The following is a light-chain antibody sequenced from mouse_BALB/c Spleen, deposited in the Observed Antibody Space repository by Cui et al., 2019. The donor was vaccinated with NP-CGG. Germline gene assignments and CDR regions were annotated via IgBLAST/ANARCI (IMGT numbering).Light chain of an antibody. Sequence: QAVVPQESSLTTSPGETVIFTCRSSTGAVTTSNYANWVQEKSDHLFTGLIGGTKNRAPGVPARFSGSLIGDKAALTITGAQTEDEAIYFCALWYSNHWVFGGGTKLTVL. CDR3: ALWYSNHWV. V-gene: IGLV1*01. CDR1: TGAVTTSNY. J-gene: IGLJ1*01. CDR2: GTK.